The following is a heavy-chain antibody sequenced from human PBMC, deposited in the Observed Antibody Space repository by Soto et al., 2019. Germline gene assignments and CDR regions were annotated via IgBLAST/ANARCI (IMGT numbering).Heavy chain of an antibody. V-gene: IGHV3-7*03. D-gene: IGHD2-15*01. CDR2: LKEDGSEK. J-gene: IGHJ6*02. Sequence: GGSLRLSCAASGFSFSNSWMTWVRQAPGKGLEWVANLKEDGSEKYYVDSVKGRFTISRDNAKNSLYLQMTGLRVDDTAVYFCARSRPYCSSGTCYGYYYGMDVWRQGTTVTVSS. CDR3: ARSRPYCSSGTCYGYYYGMDV. CDR1: GFSFSNSW.